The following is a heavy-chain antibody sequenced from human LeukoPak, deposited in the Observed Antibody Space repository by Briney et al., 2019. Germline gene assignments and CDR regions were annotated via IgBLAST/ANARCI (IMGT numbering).Heavy chain of an antibody. Sequence: GGSLRLSCAASGFTFSSYAMHWVRQAPGKGLEWVAVISYDGSNKYYADSVKGRFTISRDNSKNMLYLQMNSLRAEDTAVYYCASYSSSWYAFDYWGQGTLVTVSS. J-gene: IGHJ4*02. CDR2: ISYDGSNK. D-gene: IGHD6-13*01. V-gene: IGHV3-30-3*01. CDR3: ASYSSSWYAFDY. CDR1: GFTFSSYA.